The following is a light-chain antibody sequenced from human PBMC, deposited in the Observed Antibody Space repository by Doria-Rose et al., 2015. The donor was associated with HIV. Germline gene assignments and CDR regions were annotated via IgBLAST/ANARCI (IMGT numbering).Light chain of an antibody. Sequence: EIVMTQSPGTLSLSPGEGATPSCRASQSFSSTYLAWYQQNPGQAPSLLIYDGSTRATGIPDRFSASGSGTDFTLTINRLEPEDFALYYCHQYGTSWTFGQGTKVEI. CDR3: HQYGTSWT. J-gene: IGKJ1*01. CDR1: QSFSSTY. V-gene: IGKV3-20*01. CDR2: DGS.